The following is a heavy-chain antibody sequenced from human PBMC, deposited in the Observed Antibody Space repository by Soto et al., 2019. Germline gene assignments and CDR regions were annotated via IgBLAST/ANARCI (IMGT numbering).Heavy chain of an antibody. CDR2: ISAYNGNT. V-gene: IGHV1-18*01. Sequence: QVQLVQSGAEVKKPGASVKVSCKASGYTFTSYGISWVRQAPGQGLEWMGWISAYNGNTNYAQKLQGRVTMTTDTSTSTAYMELRSLRSDDTAVHYCARVSRGTYYYGSGSHEIDYWGQGTLVTVSS. D-gene: IGHD3-10*01. CDR3: ARVSRGTYYYGSGSHEIDY. CDR1: GYTFTSYG. J-gene: IGHJ4*02.